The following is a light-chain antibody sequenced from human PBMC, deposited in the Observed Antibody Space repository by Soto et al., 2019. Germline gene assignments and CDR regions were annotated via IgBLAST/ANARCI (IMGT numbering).Light chain of an antibody. CDR2: AVS. V-gene: IGKV3D-15*01. CDR3: QEYNYWHPIT. J-gene: IGKJ4*01. Sequence: EIVLTQSPATLSLSPGERATLSCRASQSISGYLGWYQQKPGQAPRLLIYAVSNRATGIPDRFSGSGSGTEFTLTITSLQSEDSAVYYCQEYNYWHPITFGGGTKVDIK. CDR1: QSISGY.